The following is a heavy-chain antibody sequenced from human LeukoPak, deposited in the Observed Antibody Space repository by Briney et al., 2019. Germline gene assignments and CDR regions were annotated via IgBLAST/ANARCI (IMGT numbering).Heavy chain of an antibody. CDR3: AGTYYYDSSGYYYYYCGMDV. V-gene: IGHV3-53*01. J-gene: IGHJ6*02. CDR2: IYSGGST. D-gene: IGHD3-22*01. Sequence: GGSLRLSCAASGFTVSSNYMSWVRQAPGKGLEWVSVIYSGGSTYYADSVKGRFTISRDNSKNTLYLQMNSLRAEDTAVYYCAGTYYYDSSGYYYYYCGMDVWGQGTTVTVSS. CDR1: GFTVSSNY.